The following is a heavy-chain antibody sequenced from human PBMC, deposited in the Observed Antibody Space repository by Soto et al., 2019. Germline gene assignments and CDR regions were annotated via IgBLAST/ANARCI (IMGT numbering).Heavy chain of an antibody. D-gene: IGHD2-21*01. CDR2: IYYSGTT. J-gene: IGHJ6*02. V-gene: IGHV4-31*03. CDR3: AASCVACGGFNYYGMDV. CDR1: GGSISSGGYY. Sequence: QVQLQESGPGLVKPSQTLSLTCTVSGGSISSGGYYWYWIRQHPGKGLEWIGYIYYSGTTYYNPSRKCRVTISVDTSKNQFSLKRSSVTAADTAVYYCAASCVACGGFNYYGMDVWGQGTTVTVSS.